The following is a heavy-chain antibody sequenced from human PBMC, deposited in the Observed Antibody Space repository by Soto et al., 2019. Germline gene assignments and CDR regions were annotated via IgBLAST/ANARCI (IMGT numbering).Heavy chain of an antibody. CDR3: AKIRQLSFDY. J-gene: IGHJ4*02. Sequence: EVQLLESGGGLLQPGGSLRLSCAASGFTFNSYAMTWVRQAPGKGLEWVSAISSSGGNTYYADSVKGRFTISRDKSKNTLYLQMHSLRAEDTAVYYCAKIRQLSFDYWGQGTLVTVSS. CDR1: GFTFNSYA. V-gene: IGHV3-23*01. CDR2: ISSSGGNT. D-gene: IGHD1-1*01.